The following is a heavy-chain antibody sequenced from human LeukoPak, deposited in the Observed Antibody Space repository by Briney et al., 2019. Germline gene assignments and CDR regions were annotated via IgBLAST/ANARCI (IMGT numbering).Heavy chain of an antibody. CDR3: ARDRADGYNYGDYFDN. CDR1: GGTFSSSA. V-gene: IGHV1-69*01. Sequence: SVKVSCKASGGTFSSSAISWVRQAPGQGLEWMGGIIPISGTANYAQKFQGRVTITAGESTSTVYMELSSLRSEDTAVYYCARDRADGYNYGDYFDNWGQGTLVTVSS. D-gene: IGHD5-18*01. CDR2: IIPISGTA. J-gene: IGHJ4*02.